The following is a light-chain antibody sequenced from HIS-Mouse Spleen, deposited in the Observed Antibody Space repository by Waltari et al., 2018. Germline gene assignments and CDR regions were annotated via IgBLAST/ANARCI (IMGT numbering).Light chain of an antibody. J-gene: IGKJ3*01. V-gene: IGKV1-9*01. CDR1: QGISSY. CDR2: GAS. CDR3: QQLNSYPCT. Sequence: DIQLTQSPSFLSASVGDRVTITCRASQGISSYLAWYQQKPGKAPKLLIYGASTLQSGVPSRFSGSGSGTEVTLTISSLQTEDFATYYCQQLNSYPCTFGPGTKVDIK.